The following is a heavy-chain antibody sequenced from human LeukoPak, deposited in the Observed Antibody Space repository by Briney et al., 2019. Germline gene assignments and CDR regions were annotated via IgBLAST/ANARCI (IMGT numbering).Heavy chain of an antibody. CDR2: ISSSSSYI. CDR1: GFTFSSCT. V-gene: IGHV3-21*01. J-gene: IGHJ3*02. CDR3: ARVRAVGATLDAFDI. D-gene: IGHD1-26*01. Sequence: GGSLRLSCAASGFTFSSCTMNWVRQAPGKGLEWVSSISSSSSYIYSADSVKGRFTISRDNAKNSLYLQMNGLRAEDTAVYYCARVRAVGATLDAFDIWGQGTMVTVSS.